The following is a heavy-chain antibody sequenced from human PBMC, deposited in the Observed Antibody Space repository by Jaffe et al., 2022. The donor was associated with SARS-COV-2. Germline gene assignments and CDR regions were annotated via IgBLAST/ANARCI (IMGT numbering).Heavy chain of an antibody. Sequence: EVQLVESGGGLVKPGGSLRLSCVASGFTLSSYSVNWVRQAPGKGLEWVSSISSSSNYIYYIDSVKGRFTISRDNAKNSLYLQMNSLIDEDTAVYYCARSKRDGTFYYMDVWGKGTTVTVSS. D-gene: IGHD1-1*01. CDR2: ISSSSNYI. V-gene: IGHV3-21*01. CDR3: ARSKRDGTFYYMDV. CDR1: GFTLSSYS. J-gene: IGHJ6*03.